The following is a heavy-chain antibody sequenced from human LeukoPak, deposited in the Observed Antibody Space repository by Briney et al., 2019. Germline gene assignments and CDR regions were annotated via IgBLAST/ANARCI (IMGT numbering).Heavy chain of an antibody. J-gene: IGHJ4*02. CDR2: IYHSGSP. D-gene: IGHD1-1*01. Sequence: SETLSLTCAVSGGSISNNWWGWVRQLPGKGLEWFGEIYHSGSPNYNPSLKSRVTISVDKSRNHFSLNLSSVTAADTAVYYCARVNINNWHSCDYWGQGTLVTVSS. CDR3: ARVNINNWHSCDY. CDR1: GGSISNNW. V-gene: IGHV4-4*02.